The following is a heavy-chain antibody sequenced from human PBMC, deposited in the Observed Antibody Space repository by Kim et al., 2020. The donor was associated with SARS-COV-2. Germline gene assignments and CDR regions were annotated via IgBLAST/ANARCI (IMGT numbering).Heavy chain of an antibody. Sequence: GGSLRLSCAASGFTFSSYEMNWVRQAPGKGLEWVSYISSSGSTIYYADSVKGRFTISRDNAKNSLYLQMNSLRAEDTAVYYCAREKVYYYYYYGMDVWGQGTTVTVSS. J-gene: IGHJ6*02. CDR3: AREKVYYYYYYGMDV. V-gene: IGHV3-48*03. CDR1: GFTFSSYE. CDR2: ISSSGSTI.